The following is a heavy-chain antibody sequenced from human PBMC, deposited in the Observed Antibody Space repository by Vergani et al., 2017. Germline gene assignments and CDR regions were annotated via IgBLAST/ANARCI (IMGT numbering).Heavy chain of an antibody. V-gene: IGHV2-5*04. CDR1: GFSLNTRGVS. J-gene: IGHJ6*03. CDR3: VYRKTGCGTTGCFYPFYYYFYMEV. Sequence: QITLKESGPTLVKPTQTLTLTCTFSGFSLNTRGVSVAWIRQPPGKALDWLALIYWNDDQHYSPSLNNRVTITKDTSKNQVVLTITNMDYVDTGTYYCVYRKTGCGTTGCFYPFYYYFYMEVWGKGTTVTVSS. D-gene: IGHD1-7*01. CDR2: IYWNDDQ.